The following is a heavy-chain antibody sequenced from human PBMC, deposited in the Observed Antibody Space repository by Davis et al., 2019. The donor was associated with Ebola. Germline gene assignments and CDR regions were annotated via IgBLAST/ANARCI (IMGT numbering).Heavy chain of an antibody. CDR3: AGSTSYNDIYYYGMDV. Sequence: VKGRFTISRDNAKNSLYLQMNSLRAEDTAVYYCAGSTSYNDIYYYGMDVWGQGTTVTVSS. J-gene: IGHJ6*02. D-gene: IGHD2-2*01. V-gene: IGHV3-21*01.